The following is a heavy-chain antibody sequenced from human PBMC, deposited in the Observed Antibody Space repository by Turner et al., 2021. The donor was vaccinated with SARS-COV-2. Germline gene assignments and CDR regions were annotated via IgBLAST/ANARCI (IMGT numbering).Heavy chain of an antibody. CDR1: GFTVSSNY. D-gene: IGHD2-2*01. J-gene: IGHJ4*02. CDR3: ARDLGGTSSLGGYFDY. V-gene: IGHV3-66*02. CDR2: IYSGGST. Sequence: EVQLVESGGVLVQPGGSLRLSCAASGFTVSSNYMNWVRQAPGKGLEWVSVIYSGGSTYYADSVKGRFTISRDTSKNTLYLQMNSLRAEDTAVYYCARDLGGTSSLGGYFDYWGQGTLVTVSS.